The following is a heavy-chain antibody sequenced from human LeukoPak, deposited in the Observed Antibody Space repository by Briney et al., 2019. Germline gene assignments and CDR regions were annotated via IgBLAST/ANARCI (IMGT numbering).Heavy chain of an antibody. Sequence: GASVKVSCKASGYTFTGYYMHWVRQAPGQGLEWMGWINPNSGGTNYAQKFQGRVTMTRDTSISTAYMELSRLRSDDTAVYYCARDGAPSSVAVVGTSDYWGQGTLVTVSS. V-gene: IGHV1-2*02. CDR1: GYTFTGYY. D-gene: IGHD6-19*01. J-gene: IGHJ4*02. CDR3: ARDGAPSSVAVVGTSDY. CDR2: INPNSGGT.